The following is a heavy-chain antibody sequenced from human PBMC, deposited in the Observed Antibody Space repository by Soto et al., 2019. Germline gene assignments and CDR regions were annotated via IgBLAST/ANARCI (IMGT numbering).Heavy chain of an antibody. CDR1: GYTFTGYY. J-gene: IGHJ5*02. CDR2: INPNSGGT. V-gene: IGHV1-2*04. D-gene: IGHD2-15*01. CDR3: ARGNCSGGSCSVELLDWFDP. Sequence: QVQLVQSGAEVKKPGASVKVSCKASGYTFTGYYMHWVRQAPGQGLEWMGWINPNSGGTNYAQKFQGWVTMTRDTSIITAYMELSRLRSDDTAVYYCARGNCSGGSCSVELLDWFDPWGQGTLVTVSS.